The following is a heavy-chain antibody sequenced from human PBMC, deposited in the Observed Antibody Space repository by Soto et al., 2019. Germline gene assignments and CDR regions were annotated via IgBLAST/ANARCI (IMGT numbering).Heavy chain of an antibody. CDR1: GGSVSSGSYY. CDR3: ARTYCTTTACHSYCIDV. V-gene: IGHV4-61*01. Sequence: TKNLSLTCTVSGGSVSSGSYYWTWIRQPPGKGLEWLGYIYYSGTTNYNPPLKSRITISVDTSGNQFSLKLSSVTAADTAGYFCARTYCTTTACHSYCIDVWGQGTTVTVS. D-gene: IGHD4-4*01. J-gene: IGHJ6*02. CDR2: IYYSGTT.